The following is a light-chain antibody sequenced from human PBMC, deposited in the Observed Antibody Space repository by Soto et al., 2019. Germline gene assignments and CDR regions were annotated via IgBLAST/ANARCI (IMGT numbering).Light chain of an antibody. CDR3: QLYGSSPPFT. CDR1: QSVSNNY. V-gene: IGKV3-20*01. CDR2: GAS. Sequence: EIVLTQSPGTLSLSPGERATLACRASQSVSNNYLAWYQQKPGQAPRLLIYGASIRATGIPDRFSGSGSGTDFTLTISRLEPEDFAVYYWQLYGSSPPFTFGPGTTVDIK. J-gene: IGKJ3*01.